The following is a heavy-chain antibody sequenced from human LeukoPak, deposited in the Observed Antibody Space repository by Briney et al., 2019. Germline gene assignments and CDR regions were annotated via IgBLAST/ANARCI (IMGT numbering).Heavy chain of an antibody. J-gene: IGHJ4*02. D-gene: IGHD3-10*01. CDR2: IYPDDSDT. CDR3: ARQRYFYGSGSLNFDY. V-gene: IGHV5-51*01. Sequence: GESLQISCQASGYTFTTYWIGWVRQMPGKGLEWMGIIYPDDSDTRYSPSFQGQVTISADKSINTAYLQWSSLKASDTAVYYCARQRYFYGSGSLNFDYWGQGTLVTVSS. CDR1: GYTFTTYW.